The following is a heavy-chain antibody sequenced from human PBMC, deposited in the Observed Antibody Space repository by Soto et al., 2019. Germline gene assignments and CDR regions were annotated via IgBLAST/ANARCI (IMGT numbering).Heavy chain of an antibody. CDR1: GFTFSSYG. CDR3: AKDSSYYDFSYGMDV. CDR2: ISYDGSNK. Sequence: GGSLRLSCAASGFTFSSYGMHWVRQAPGKGLEWVAVISYDGSNKYYADSVKGRFTISRDNSKNTLYLQMNSLRAEDTAVYYCAKDSSYYDFSYGMDVWGQGTTVTVYS. J-gene: IGHJ6*02. V-gene: IGHV3-30*18. D-gene: IGHD3-3*01.